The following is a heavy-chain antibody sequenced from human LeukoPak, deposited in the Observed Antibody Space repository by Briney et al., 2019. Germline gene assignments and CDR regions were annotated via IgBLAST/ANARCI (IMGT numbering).Heavy chain of an antibody. D-gene: IGHD4-17*01. CDR3: AIPHDYGRECFQH. J-gene: IGHJ1*01. V-gene: IGHV4-34*01. Sequence: SETLSLTCAVYGGSFSGYYWSWIRQPPGKGLEWIGEINHSGSTNYNPSLKSRVTISVDTSKNQFSLKLSSVTAADTAVYYCAIPHDYGRECFQHWGQGTLVTVSS. CDR2: INHSGST. CDR1: GGSFSGYY.